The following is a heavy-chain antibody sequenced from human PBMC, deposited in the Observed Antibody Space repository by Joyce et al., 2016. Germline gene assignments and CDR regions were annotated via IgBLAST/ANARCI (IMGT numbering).Heavy chain of an antibody. J-gene: IGHJ4*02. D-gene: IGHD3-10*01. CDR1: GFSLSTTGMR. CDR3: ARSIYGSGNYFDY. CDR2: IDWDDDK. V-gene: IGHV2-70*04. Sequence: QVTLKESGPALVKPTQTLTLTCTFSGFSLSTTGMRASWIRQPPGKALEWLARIDWDDDKIYSAPLRNRLTISKDTSKNQVVLKMTNMDPVDTATYYCARSIYGSGNYFDYWGPGALVTVSS.